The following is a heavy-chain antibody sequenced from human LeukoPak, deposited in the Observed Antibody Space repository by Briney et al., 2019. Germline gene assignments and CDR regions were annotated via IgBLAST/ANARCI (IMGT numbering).Heavy chain of an antibody. V-gene: IGHV3-30*18. D-gene: IGHD3-10*01. CDR3: AKDFRGVTGVSDY. Sequence: GSLRLSCAASGFTFSSYGMHWVRQAPGKGLEWVAVISYDGSNKYYADSVKGRFTISRDNSKNTLYLQMNSLRAEDTAVYYCAKDFRGVTGVSDYWGQGTLVTVSS. CDR2: ISYDGSNK. J-gene: IGHJ4*02. CDR1: GFTFSSYG.